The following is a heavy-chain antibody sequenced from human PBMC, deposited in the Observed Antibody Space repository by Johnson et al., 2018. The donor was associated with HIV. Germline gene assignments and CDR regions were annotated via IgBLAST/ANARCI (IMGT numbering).Heavy chain of an antibody. CDR3: ARDYSNPPHAFDI. J-gene: IGHJ3*02. CDR1: GFIFDDYG. D-gene: IGHD4-11*01. V-gene: IGHV3-66*01. CDR2: IYSGGST. Sequence: MQLVESGGGVVRPGGSLRLSCAASGFIFDDYGMSWVRQAPGKGLEWVSVIYSGGSTYYADSVKGRFTISRDNSKNTLYLQMNSLRAEDTAVYYCARDYSNPPHAFDIWGQGTMVTVSS.